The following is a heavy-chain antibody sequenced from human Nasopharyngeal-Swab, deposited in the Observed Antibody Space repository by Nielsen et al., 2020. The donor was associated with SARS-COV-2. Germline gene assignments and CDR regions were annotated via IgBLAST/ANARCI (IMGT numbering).Heavy chain of an antibody. Sequence: ASVKVSCKASGYTFTTYAIHWVRQAPGQRLEWMGWINAGNGNTKYSQKLQGRVTITRDTSASTAYMELSSPRSEDTAVYYCARDSSSGLRYFDWLSPGYNWFDPWGQGTLVTVSS. CDR2: INAGNGNT. D-gene: IGHD3-9*01. J-gene: IGHJ5*02. V-gene: IGHV1-3*01. CDR1: GYTFTTYA. CDR3: ARDSSSGLRYFDWLSPGYNWFDP.